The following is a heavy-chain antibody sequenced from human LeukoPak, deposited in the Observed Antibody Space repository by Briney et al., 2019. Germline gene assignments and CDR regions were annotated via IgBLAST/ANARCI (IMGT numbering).Heavy chain of an antibody. CDR1: GFTFSGSA. V-gene: IGHV3-73*01. D-gene: IGHD3-22*01. CDR3: ANYDNSGNYYVNY. J-gene: IGHJ4*02. CDR2: IRTKSNNYAT. Sequence: PGGSLRLSCAASGFTFSGSAMHWVRQASGKGLEWVGRIRTKSNNYATTYGASVKGRFTISRDDSKNTPYLQMNSLKTEDTAVYYWANYDNSGNYYVNYWGQGTLVTVSS.